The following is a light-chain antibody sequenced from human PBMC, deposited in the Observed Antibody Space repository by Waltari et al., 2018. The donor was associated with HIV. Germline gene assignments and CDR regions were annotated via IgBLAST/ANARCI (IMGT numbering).Light chain of an antibody. J-gene: IGLJ2*01. CDR3: SSFTTSITVV. V-gene: IGLV2-18*02. CDR1: SSDVGNYNE. CDR2: DVS. Sequence: QSALTQPPSVSGSLGQSVTISCTGTSSDVGNYNEVSWYQQSPGTAPKLMIYDVSNRPSGVPDRVAGSKSGNTASLTISGLQAEDEADYYGSSFTTSITVVFGGGTKLTVL.